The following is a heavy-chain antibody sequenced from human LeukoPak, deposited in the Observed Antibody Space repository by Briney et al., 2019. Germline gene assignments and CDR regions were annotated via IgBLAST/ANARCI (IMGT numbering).Heavy chain of an antibody. CDR3: ASSGMDV. Sequence: SETLSLTCTVSGGSISRSTYYWGWIRQPPGKGLEWIGSIYYSGSTYYNPSLKSRVTISVDTSKNQFSLKLSSVTAADTAVYYCASSGMDVWGQGTTVTVSS. J-gene: IGHJ6*02. CDR1: GGSISRSTYY. CDR2: IYYSGST. V-gene: IGHV4-39*07.